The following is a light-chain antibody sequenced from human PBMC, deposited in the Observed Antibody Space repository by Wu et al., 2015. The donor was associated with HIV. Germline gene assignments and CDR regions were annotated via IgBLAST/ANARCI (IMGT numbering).Light chain of an antibody. CDR2: GAS. Sequence: EIVLTQSPGTLSLSPGERATLSCRASEDLASDYLAWYQQRPGQAPTLLIYGASYRATGIPDRFTASGSGTDFSLTIRRLEPEDFAVYYCQQYDSSPYNFGQGTKVEIK. J-gene: IGKJ2*01. CDR1: EDLASDY. CDR3: QQYDSSPYN. V-gene: IGKV3-20*01.